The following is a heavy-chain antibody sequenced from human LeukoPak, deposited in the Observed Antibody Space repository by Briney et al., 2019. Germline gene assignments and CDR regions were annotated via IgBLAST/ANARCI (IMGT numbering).Heavy chain of an antibody. CDR1: GYTFTSYY. Sequence: ASVKVFCKASGYTFTSYYMHWVRQAPGQGLEWMGIINPSGGSTSYAQKFQGRVTMTRDTSTSTVYMELSSLRSEDTAVYYCARTRIGRGYFDYWGQGTLVTVSS. CDR3: ARTRIGRGYFDY. CDR2: INPSGGST. J-gene: IGHJ4*02. D-gene: IGHD2-15*01. V-gene: IGHV1-46*01.